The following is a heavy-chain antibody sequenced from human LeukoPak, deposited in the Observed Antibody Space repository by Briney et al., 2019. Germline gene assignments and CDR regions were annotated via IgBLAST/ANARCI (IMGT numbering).Heavy chain of an antibody. V-gene: IGHV3-20*04. CDR3: ARAPITSPFYFDY. CDR1: GFAFDEHG. Sequence: PGGSLRLSCTASGFAFDEHGMSWVRQVPGKGLEWVSGINWSGGSTGYADPLRGRFTISRDNAKNSLYLQMDSLRAEDTALYYCARAPITSPFYFDYWGLGTLVTVSS. CDR2: INWSGGST. D-gene: IGHD2-2*01. J-gene: IGHJ4*02.